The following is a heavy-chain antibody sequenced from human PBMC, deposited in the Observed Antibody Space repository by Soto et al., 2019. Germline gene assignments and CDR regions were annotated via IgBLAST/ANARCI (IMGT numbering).Heavy chain of an antibody. J-gene: IGHJ5*02. V-gene: IGHV3-23*01. CDR2: ISAGGDTT. Sequence: GGSLRLSCAASGFTSGLTFSNHAMSWVRHGPGKGLEWVSVISAGGDTTHYADSVKGRFTISRDNSKNTLYLQMNSLRAEDTAVYYCAGSEDTFNYHWGQGTLVTVSS. CDR1: GFTSGLTFSNHA. CDR3: AGSEDTFNYH. D-gene: IGHD2-15*01.